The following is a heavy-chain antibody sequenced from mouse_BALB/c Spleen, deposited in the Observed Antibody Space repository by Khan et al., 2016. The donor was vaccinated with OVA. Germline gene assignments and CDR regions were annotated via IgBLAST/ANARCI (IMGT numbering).Heavy chain of an antibody. Sequence: QVQLKQSGPGLVQPSQSLSITCTVSGFSLTTYGIHWVRQSPGKGLEWLGVIWSGGNTDYNAAFISRGSISKDNSKSQVFFKMNSLQPDDTARYYCARNSYMYDFTYWGQGTLVTVSA. D-gene: IGHD2-14*01. CDR2: IWSGGNT. V-gene: IGHV2-2*01. CDR1: GFSLTTYG. J-gene: IGHJ3*01. CDR3: ARNSYMYDFTY.